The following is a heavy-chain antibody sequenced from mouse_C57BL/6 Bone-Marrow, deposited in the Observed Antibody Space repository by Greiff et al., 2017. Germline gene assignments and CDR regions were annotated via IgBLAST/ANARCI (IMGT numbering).Heavy chain of an antibody. CDR2: IYPGSGST. CDR1: GYTFTSYW. V-gene: IGHV1-55*01. D-gene: IGHD1-1*01. Sequence: QVQLQQPGAELVKPGASVKMSCKASGYTFTSYWITWVKQRPGQGLEWIGDIYPGSGSTNYNEKFKSKATLTVDTSSSTAYMQLSSLTSEDSAVYYCEGYYGSSPWDFDVWGTGTTVTGSS. J-gene: IGHJ1*03. CDR3: EGYYGSSPWDFDV.